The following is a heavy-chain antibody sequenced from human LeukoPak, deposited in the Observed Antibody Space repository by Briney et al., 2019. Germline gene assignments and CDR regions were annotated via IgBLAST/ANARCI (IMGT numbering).Heavy chain of an antibody. V-gene: IGHV4-59*01. CDR3: ARGPYGGNPDS. CDR1: GGSFSGYY. D-gene: IGHD4-23*01. J-gene: IGHJ4*02. Sequence: SETLSLTCAVYGGSFSGYYWSWIRQPPGKGLEWIGYIYYSGNTNYNPSLKSRVTISVDTSKNQFSLKVNSVTAADTAVYYCARGPYGGNPDSWGQGTLVTVSS. CDR2: IYYSGNT.